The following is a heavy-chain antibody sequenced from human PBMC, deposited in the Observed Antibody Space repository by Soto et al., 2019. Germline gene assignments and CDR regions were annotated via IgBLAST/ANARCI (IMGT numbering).Heavy chain of an antibody. V-gene: IGHV3-21*02. CDR3: VRGSHGDYDS. J-gene: IGHJ5*01. CDR2: LDPSSTYI. CDR1: GFTFSAYT. D-gene: IGHD4-17*01. Sequence: EVQLVESGGGLVKPGGSLRLSCAASGFTFSAYTMNWVRQAPGKGLEWVSSLDPSSTYIYYADSVKGRFTLSRDNAKNSLFLRLNSLRADDTALYYCVRGSHGDYDSWGQGTLVTVSS.